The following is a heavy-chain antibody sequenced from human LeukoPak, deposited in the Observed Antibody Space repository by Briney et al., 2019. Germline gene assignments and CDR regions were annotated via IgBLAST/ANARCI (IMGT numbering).Heavy chain of an antibody. D-gene: IGHD1-26*01. J-gene: IGHJ3*02. CDR2: TRNKANSYTT. V-gene: IGHV3-72*01. CDR3: ARQTLGYDI. CDR1: GFTFSSYS. Sequence: GGSLRLSCAASGFTFSSYSMNWVRQAPGKGLEWVGRTRNKANSYTTEYAASVKGRFTISRDDSKNSLYLQMNSLKTEDTAVYYCARQTLGYDIWGQGTMVTVSS.